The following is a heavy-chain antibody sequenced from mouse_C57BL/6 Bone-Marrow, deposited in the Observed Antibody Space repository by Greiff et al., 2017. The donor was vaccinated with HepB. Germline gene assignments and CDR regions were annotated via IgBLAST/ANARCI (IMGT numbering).Heavy chain of an antibody. V-gene: IGHV1-82*01. Sequence: VQLQQSGPELVKPGASVKISCKASGYAFSSSWMNWVKQRPGKGLEWIGRIYPGDGDTNYNGKFKGKATLTADKSSSTAYMQLSSLTSEDSAVYFCARHLYGSSYGDYWGKGTTLTVSS. CDR2: IYPGDGDT. D-gene: IGHD1-1*01. CDR3: ARHLYGSSYGDY. J-gene: IGHJ2*01. CDR1: GYAFSSSW.